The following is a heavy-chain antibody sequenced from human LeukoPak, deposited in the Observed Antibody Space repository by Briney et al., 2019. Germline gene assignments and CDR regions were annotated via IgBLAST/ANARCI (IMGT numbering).Heavy chain of an antibody. J-gene: IGHJ4*02. D-gene: IGHD5-18*01. CDR1: GYTLTELS. CDR3: ATPRGYSYGSGGFDY. CDR2: FDPEDGET. V-gene: IGHV1-24*01. Sequence: ASVKVSCKVSGYTLTELSMHWVRQAPGKGLEWMGGFDPEDGETIYAQKFQGRVTMTEDTSTDTAYMELSSLRSEDTAVYCCATPRGYSYGSGGFDYWGQGTLVTVSS.